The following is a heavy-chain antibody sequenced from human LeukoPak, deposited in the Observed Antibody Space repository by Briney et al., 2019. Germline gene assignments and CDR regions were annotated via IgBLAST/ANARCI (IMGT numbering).Heavy chain of an antibody. V-gene: IGHV1-69*13. D-gene: IGHD2-21*02. CDR1: GGTFSSYA. CDR2: IIPIFGTA. Sequence: ASVKVSCKASGGTFSSYAISWVRQAPGQGLEWMGGIIPIFGTANYALKFQGRVTITADESTSTAYMELSSLRSEDTAVYYCARVSSVCGGDCYPYFDYWGQGTLVTVSS. CDR3: ARVSSVCGGDCYPYFDY. J-gene: IGHJ4*02.